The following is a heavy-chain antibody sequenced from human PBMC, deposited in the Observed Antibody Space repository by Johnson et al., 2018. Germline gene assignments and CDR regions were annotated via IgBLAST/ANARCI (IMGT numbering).Heavy chain of an antibody. CDR2: ISYDGSNK. V-gene: IGHV3-30*03. Sequence: QVQLVESGGGVVQPGRSLRLSCAASGFTFNSYGMHYSSYGMHVVRQAPGKGLEWVAVISYDGSNKYYADSVKGRFTIHRDNSKNTLYLQMNSLRAEDTAVDYCAGEPYVDTGYYYYYMDVWGKGTTVTVSS. CDR3: AGEPYVDTGYYYYYMDV. D-gene: IGHD3-16*01. CDR1: GFTFNSYGMHYSSYG. J-gene: IGHJ6*03.